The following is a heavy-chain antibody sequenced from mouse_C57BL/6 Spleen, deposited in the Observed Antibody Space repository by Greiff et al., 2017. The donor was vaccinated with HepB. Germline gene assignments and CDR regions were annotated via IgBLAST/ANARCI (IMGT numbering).Heavy chain of an antibody. CDR3: ARDGEGFAY. V-gene: IGHV5-16*01. CDR1: GFTFSDYY. Sequence: EVKLMESEGGLVQPGSSMKLSCTASGFTFSDYYMAWVRQVPEKGLEWVANINYDGSSTYYLDSLKSRFIISRDNAKNILYLQMSSLKSEDTATYYCARDGEGFAYWGQGTLVTVSA. J-gene: IGHJ3*01. CDR2: INYDGSST.